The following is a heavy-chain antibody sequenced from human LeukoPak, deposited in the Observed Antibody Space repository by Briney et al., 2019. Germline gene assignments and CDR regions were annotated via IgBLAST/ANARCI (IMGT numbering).Heavy chain of an antibody. D-gene: IGHD3-22*01. V-gene: IGHV3-23*01. CDR2: IGGSGGRT. CDR1: GFTFSTYA. J-gene: IGHJ6*03. CDR3: AKDSSSYDWGYMDV. Sequence: GGSLRLSCAASGFTFSTYAMSWVRQAPGKGLEWVSLIGGSGGRTRYADSVKGRFTISRGNSKNTLYLEMSSLRAEDTAVYYCAKDSSSYDWGYMDVWGKGTTVTISS.